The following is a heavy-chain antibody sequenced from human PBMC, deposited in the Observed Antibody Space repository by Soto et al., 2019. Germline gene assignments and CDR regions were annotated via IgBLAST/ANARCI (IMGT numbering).Heavy chain of an antibody. Sequence: LSLTCTVSGGSISSGGYYWSWIRQHPGKGLEWIGYIYYSGGTYYNPSLKSRVTISVDTSKNQFSLKLSSVTAADTAVYYCASATYYYDSSGYPHWGQGTLVTVSS. D-gene: IGHD3-22*01. CDR1: GGSISSGGYY. V-gene: IGHV4-31*03. J-gene: IGHJ1*01. CDR2: IYYSGGT. CDR3: ASATYYYDSSGYPH.